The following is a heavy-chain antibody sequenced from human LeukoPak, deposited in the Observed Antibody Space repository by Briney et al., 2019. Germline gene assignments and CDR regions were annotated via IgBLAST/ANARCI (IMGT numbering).Heavy chain of an antibody. D-gene: IGHD1-26*01. CDR2: IYYSGST. J-gene: IGHJ6*02. Sequence: SETLSLTCTVSGGSISSYYWSWIRQPPGKGLEWIGYIYYSGSTNYNPSLKSRVTISVDTSKNQFSLKLSSVTAADTAVYYCARDVGSYSPYYYYGMDVWGQGTTVTVSS. CDR1: GGSISSYY. V-gene: IGHV4-59*01. CDR3: ARDVGSYSPYYYYGMDV.